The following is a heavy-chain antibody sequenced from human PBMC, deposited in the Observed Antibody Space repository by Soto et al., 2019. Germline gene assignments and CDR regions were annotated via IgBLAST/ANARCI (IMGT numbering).Heavy chain of an antibody. CDR2: IIPIFGTA. CDR1: GGTFSSYA. D-gene: IGHD2-21*02. Sequence: GASVKVSCKASGGTFSSYAISWVRQAPGQGLEWMGGIIPIFGTANYAQKFQGRVTITADESTSTAYMELSSLRSEDTAVYYCAVCGGDCYRYYYYGMDVWGQGTTVTVSS. V-gene: IGHV1-69*13. J-gene: IGHJ6*02. CDR3: AVCGGDCYRYYYYGMDV.